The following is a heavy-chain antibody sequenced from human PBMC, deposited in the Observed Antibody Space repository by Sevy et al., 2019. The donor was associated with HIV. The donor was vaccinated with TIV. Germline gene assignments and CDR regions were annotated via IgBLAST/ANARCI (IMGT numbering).Heavy chain of an antibody. J-gene: IGHJ6*02. CDR2: IKQDGSEK. CDR3: AKTVGGDGYYYGMDV. CDR1: GFSFSWYW. D-gene: IGHD3-16*01. Sequence: GGSLRLSCAASGFSFSWYWMSWVRQTPEKGLEWVANIKQDGSEKNYVDSVKGRFTISRDNAKNSLYLQMNSLRAEDTALYYCAKTVGGDGYYYGMDVWGQGTTVTVSS. V-gene: IGHV3-7*03.